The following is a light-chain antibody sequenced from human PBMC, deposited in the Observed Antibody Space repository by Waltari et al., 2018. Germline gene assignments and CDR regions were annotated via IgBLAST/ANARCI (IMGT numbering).Light chain of an antibody. CDR1: GSDVGSYVY. V-gene: IGLV2-14*03. CDR2: DVS. CDR3: SSYTSSGTVI. J-gene: IGLJ2*01. Sequence: QSALTQPASVSGSPGQSIPISCTGTGSDVGSYVYVSWYQQHPGKGPKLMIFDVSNRPSGVSNRFSGSKSGNTASLTISGLQAEDEADYYCSSYTSSGTVIFGGGTKLTVL.